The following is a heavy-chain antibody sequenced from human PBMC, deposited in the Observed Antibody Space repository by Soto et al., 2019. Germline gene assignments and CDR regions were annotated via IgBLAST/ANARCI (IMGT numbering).Heavy chain of an antibody. V-gene: IGHV4-4*02. Sequence: QVQLQESGPGLVKPSGTLSLTCAVSGGSISSSNWWSWVRQPPGKGLEWIGEIYHSGSTNYNPSLKSRVTLSVDKSKNPFSLKLSSVTAADPAVYYCARVSWSYYYGMDLWGQGTTVTVSS. CDR2: IYHSGST. CDR3: ARVSWSYYYGMDL. D-gene: IGHD3-3*01. J-gene: IGHJ6*02. CDR1: GGSISSSNW.